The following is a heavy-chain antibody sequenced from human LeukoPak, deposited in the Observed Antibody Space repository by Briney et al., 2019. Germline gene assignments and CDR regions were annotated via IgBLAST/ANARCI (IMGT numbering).Heavy chain of an antibody. CDR3: ARDRYESY. CDR2: ISSSSSPI. Sequence: SGGSPRHSCAASGFAFSNYSMNWGRQAPGKGLEWVSYISSSSSPIYYADSVKGRFTISRDNAKNSLYLQMNSLRAEDTAVYYCARDRYESYWGQGTLVTVSS. D-gene: IGHD3-9*01. V-gene: IGHV3-48*01. J-gene: IGHJ4*02. CDR1: GFAFSNYS.